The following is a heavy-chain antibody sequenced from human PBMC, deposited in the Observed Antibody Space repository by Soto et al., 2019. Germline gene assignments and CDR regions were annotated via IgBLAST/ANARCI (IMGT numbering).Heavy chain of an antibody. J-gene: IGHJ4*02. V-gene: IGHV4-61*01. D-gene: IGHD1-26*01. CDR2: IYYSGST. CDR3: ARDRPVGPGLFAYDY. Sequence: TSETLSLTCTVSGGSVSSGSYYWSWIRQPPGKGLEWIGYIYYSGSTSYNPSLKSRVTISVDTSKNEFSLMLGSVTAADTAVYYCARDRPVGPGLFAYDYWGLGTLVTVSS. CDR1: GGSVSSGSYY.